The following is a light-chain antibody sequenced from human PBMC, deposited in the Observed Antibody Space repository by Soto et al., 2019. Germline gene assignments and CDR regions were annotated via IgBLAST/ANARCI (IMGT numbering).Light chain of an antibody. V-gene: IGKV3-20*01. CDR3: QQHGISHIT. Sequence: EIVLTQSPGTLSLSPGERATLSCRASQSVDSKYLAWYQQKPGQAPRILIFAASSRATGIPDRFSGSGSGTDFTLTISRLEPGDFAVYYCQQHGISHITFGQGTRLEI. CDR1: QSVDSKY. CDR2: AAS. J-gene: IGKJ5*01.